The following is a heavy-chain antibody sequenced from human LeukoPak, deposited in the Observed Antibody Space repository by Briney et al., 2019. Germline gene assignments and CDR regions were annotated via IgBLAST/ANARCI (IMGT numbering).Heavy chain of an antibody. V-gene: IGHV3-23*01. CDR1: GFTFSSYA. Sequence: GGSLRLSCAASGFTFSSYAMSWVRQAPGKGLEWVSVISSSGGSTYYADSVKGRFTISRDNSKNTLYLQMNSLRAEDTAVYYCAKGEWLVRGAPFDYWGQGTLVTVSS. CDR3: AKGEWLVRGAPFDY. J-gene: IGHJ4*02. CDR2: ISSSGGST. D-gene: IGHD6-19*01.